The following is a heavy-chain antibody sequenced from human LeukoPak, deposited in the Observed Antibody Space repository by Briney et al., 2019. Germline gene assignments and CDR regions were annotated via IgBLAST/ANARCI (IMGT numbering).Heavy chain of an antibody. CDR1: GYTFTSYD. CDR2: MNPNSGNT. J-gene: IGHJ4*02. Sequence: ASVKVSCKASGYTFTSYDINWVRQATGQGLEWMGWMNPNSGNTGYAQKFQGRVTMTRNTSISTAYMELSSLSSEDTAVYYCARGSDEWELLSGSFDYWGQGTLVTVSS. CDR3: ARGSDEWELLSGSFDY. V-gene: IGHV1-8*01. D-gene: IGHD1-26*01.